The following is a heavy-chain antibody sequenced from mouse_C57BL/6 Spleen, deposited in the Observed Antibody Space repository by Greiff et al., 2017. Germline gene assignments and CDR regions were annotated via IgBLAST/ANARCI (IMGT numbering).Heavy chain of an antibody. CDR3: ARSYGNDWYFDV. CDR1: GYTFTSYW. V-gene: IGHV1-55*01. CDR2: IYPGSGST. Sequence: VQLQQPGAELVKPGASVKMSCKASGYTFTSYWITWVKQRPGQGLEWIGDIYPGSGSTNYNEKFKSKATLTVDTSSSTAYMQLSSLTSEDSAVYYCARSYGNDWYFDVWGTGTTVTVSS. J-gene: IGHJ1*03. D-gene: IGHD2-1*01.